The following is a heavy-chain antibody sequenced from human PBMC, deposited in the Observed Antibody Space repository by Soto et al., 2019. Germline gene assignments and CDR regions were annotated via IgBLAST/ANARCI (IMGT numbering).Heavy chain of an antibody. CDR1: GCIFSSYA. CDR2: INAGNGNT. V-gene: IGHV1-3*01. J-gene: IGHJ4*02. CDR3: ARDNDSWSGYEH. D-gene: IGHD3-3*01. Sequence: ASVKVSCKASGCIFSSYAISWVRQAPGQRLEWMGWINAGNGNTKYSQKFQGRVTITRDTSASTAYMELSSLRSEDTSVYYCARDNDSWSGYEHWGQGTLVTVSS.